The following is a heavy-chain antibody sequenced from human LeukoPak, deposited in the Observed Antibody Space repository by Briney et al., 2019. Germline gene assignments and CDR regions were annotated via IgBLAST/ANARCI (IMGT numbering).Heavy chain of an antibody. V-gene: IGHV4-39*01. CDR1: GGSIRSSYYY. D-gene: IGHD3-10*01. J-gene: IGHJ4*02. Sequence: PSETLSLTCTVSGGSIRSSYYYWGWIRQPPGKGLEWIGSIYDSGSPYYNPSLKSRVTISVDTSKNQFSLKLNSVTAADTAVYYCARHYGHWGQGTLVTVSS. CDR3: ARHYGH. CDR2: IYDSGSP.